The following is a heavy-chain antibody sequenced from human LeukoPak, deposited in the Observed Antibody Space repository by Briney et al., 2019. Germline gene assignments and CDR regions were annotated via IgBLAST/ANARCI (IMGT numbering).Heavy chain of an antibody. J-gene: IGHJ4*02. CDR1: GFTFSDYY. Sequence: PGESLRLSCAASGFTFSDYYMTWIRQAPGKGLEWVSYISTSAGTIYYADSVKGRFTISRDNAKNSLYLQMNSLRAEATAVYYCARDAMDSSGFDSDYWGQGTLVTVSS. V-gene: IGHV3-11*01. CDR3: ARDAMDSSGFDSDY. CDR2: ISTSAGTI. D-gene: IGHD3-22*01.